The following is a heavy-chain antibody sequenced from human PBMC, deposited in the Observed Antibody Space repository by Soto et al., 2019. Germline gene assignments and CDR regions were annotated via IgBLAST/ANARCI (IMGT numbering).Heavy chain of an antibody. J-gene: IGHJ6*02. CDR2: ISSSSSYT. D-gene: IGHD6-19*01. CDR1: GFTFSDYY. CDR3: ARRIAVAGFHYYYYYGMDV. V-gene: IGHV3-11*05. Sequence: QVQLVESGGGLVKPGGSLRLSCAASGFTFSDYYMSWIRQAPGKGLEWVSYISSSSSYTNYADSVKGRFTISRDNAKNSLYLQMTSRRAEDTAVYYCARRIAVAGFHYYYYYGMDVWGQGTTVTVSS.